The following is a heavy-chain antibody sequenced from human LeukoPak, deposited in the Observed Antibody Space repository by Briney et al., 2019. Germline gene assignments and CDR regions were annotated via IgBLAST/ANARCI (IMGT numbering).Heavy chain of an antibody. CDR3: VTPGPTVTGGFEY. CDR1: GYIVSGKY. V-gene: IGHV3-53*01. Sequence: SGRSLRLPCAVSGYIVSGKYMGWVRQAPGKGLEYLSVIYSGGSTYYIDSVKGRFTISRDNSKNTLYLQMNSLRVEDTAVYYCVTPGPTVTGGFEYWGQGTLVTVSS. D-gene: IGHD4-17*01. CDR2: IYSGGST. J-gene: IGHJ4*02.